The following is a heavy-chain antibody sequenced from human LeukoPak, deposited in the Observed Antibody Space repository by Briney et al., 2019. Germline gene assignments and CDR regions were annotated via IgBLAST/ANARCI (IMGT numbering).Heavy chain of an antibody. CDR3: AKEALLSYGDYTYVEY. CDR1: GFTFSSYA. D-gene: IGHD4-17*01. J-gene: IGHJ4*02. V-gene: IGHV3-23*01. CDR2: LSGSGGNT. Sequence: PGRSLRLSCTASGFTFSSYAMTWVRQAPGKGLDWVSSLSGSGGNTYYADSVQGRFTISRDNSKNTLYLEMNSLRAEDTAIYYCAKEALLSYGDYTYVEYWGQGTLVTVSS.